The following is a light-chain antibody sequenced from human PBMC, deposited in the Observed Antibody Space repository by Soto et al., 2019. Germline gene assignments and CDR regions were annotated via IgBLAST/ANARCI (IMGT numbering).Light chain of an antibody. J-gene: IGKJ4*01. Sequence: DIVMTQSPDSLAVSLGERATMNCKCSRSVLYKSNNKNHLAWYQQKPGQPPQLIIYWASTRESGVPERFSGSGSGTDFTLTISSLEAEDVAFYWCQRYFGFPFSFGGGTKVYIK. CDR2: WAS. V-gene: IGKV4-1*01. CDR3: QRYFGFPFS. CDR1: RSVLYKSNNKNH.